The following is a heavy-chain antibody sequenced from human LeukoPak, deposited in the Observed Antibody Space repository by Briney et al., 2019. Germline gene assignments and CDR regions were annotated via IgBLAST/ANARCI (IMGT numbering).Heavy chain of an antibody. V-gene: IGHV4-39*07. D-gene: IGHD3-22*01. CDR3: ARFLYYYDSGGYYPKYFDY. Sequence: SETLSLTCTVSGGSISSSSYYWGWIRQPPGKGLEWIGSIYYSGSTYYNPSLKSRVTISVDTSKNQFSLKLSSVTAADTAVYYCARFLYYYDSGGYYPKYFDYWGQGTLVTVSS. CDR2: IYYSGST. J-gene: IGHJ4*02. CDR1: GGSISSSSYY.